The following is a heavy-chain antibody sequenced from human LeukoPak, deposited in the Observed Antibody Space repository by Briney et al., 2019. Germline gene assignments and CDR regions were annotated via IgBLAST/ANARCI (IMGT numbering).Heavy chain of an antibody. V-gene: IGHV3-21*01. Sequence: GSLRLSCAASGFIFSSYSMNWVRQAPGKGLEWVSSISSSSSYIYYADSVKGRFTISRDNAKNSLYLQMNSLKAEDTALYFCASGIRERGFDSWGQGTLVTVSS. CDR3: ASGIRERGFDS. CDR2: ISSSSSYI. CDR1: GFIFSSYS. D-gene: IGHD1-1*01. J-gene: IGHJ4*02.